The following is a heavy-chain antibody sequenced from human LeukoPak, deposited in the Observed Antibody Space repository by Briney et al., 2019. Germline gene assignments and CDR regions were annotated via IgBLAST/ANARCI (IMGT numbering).Heavy chain of an antibody. Sequence: ASVKVSCKASGYTFTCYYMHWVRQAPGQGLEWMGWINPDSGGTNYAQKFQGRVTMTRDTSISTAYMELSGLRSDDTAVYYCAREQSYYYDSSGYDAFDIWGQGTMVTVSS. CDR1: GYTFTCYY. CDR3: AREQSYYYDSSGYDAFDI. J-gene: IGHJ3*02. CDR2: INPDSGGT. V-gene: IGHV1-2*02. D-gene: IGHD3-22*01.